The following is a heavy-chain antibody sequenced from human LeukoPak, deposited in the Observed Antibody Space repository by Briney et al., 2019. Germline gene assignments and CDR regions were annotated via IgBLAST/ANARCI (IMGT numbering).Heavy chain of an antibody. Sequence: ASVKVSCKVSGYTLTELSMHWVRQAPGKGLEWMGGFDPEDGETIYAQKFQGRVTMTEDISTDTAYMEPSSLRSEDTAVYYCAGPARIAAAQDAFDIWGQGTMVTVSS. D-gene: IGHD6-13*01. V-gene: IGHV1-24*01. CDR1: GYTLTELS. CDR3: AGPARIAAAQDAFDI. CDR2: FDPEDGET. J-gene: IGHJ3*02.